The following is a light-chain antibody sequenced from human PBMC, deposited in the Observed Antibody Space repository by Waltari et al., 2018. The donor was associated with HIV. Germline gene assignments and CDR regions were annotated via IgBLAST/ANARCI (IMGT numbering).Light chain of an antibody. CDR2: EVT. J-gene: IGLJ3*02. CDR1: SIDVGDFNF. Sequence: QSALTQPASVSGSPGPSITISCTGPSIDVGDFNFVSWYQHHPGRAPKLIIYEVTNRPSAISNRFSGSKSGNTASLTISGLQAEDEANYYCTTCISRRTWVFGGGTKLTVL. CDR3: TTCISRRTWV. V-gene: IGLV2-14*01.